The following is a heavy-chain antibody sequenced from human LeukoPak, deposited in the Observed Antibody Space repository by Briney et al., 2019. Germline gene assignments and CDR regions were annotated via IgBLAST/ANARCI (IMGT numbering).Heavy chain of an antibody. D-gene: IGHD2-2*02. CDR3: ARMRCSSTSCYKFDY. J-gene: IGHJ4*02. Sequence: GGSLRLSCAASGFTFSSYAMSWVRQAPGKGLEWVSAISGSGGSTYYADSVKGRFTISRDNSKNTLYLQMNSLRAEDTAVYYCARMRCSSTSCYKFDYWGQGTLVTVSS. CDR2: ISGSGGST. V-gene: IGHV3-23*01. CDR1: GFTFSSYA.